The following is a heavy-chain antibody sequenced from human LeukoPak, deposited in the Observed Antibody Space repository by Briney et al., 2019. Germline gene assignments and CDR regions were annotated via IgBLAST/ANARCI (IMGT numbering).Heavy chain of an antibody. CDR2: IRYDGSKK. J-gene: IGHJ4*02. V-gene: IGHV3-30*02. Sequence: GGSLRLSCTASGFTFSNHGMHWVRQAPGKGLEWVAFIRYDGSKKYYADSVKGRFTISRDNAKNSLYLQMNSLKAEDTALYYCVTDGAVTADWGQGTLVTVSS. CDR3: VTDGAVTAD. D-gene: IGHD2-21*02. CDR1: GFTFSNHG.